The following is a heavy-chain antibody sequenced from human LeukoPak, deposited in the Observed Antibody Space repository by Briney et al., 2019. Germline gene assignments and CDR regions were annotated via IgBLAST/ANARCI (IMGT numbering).Heavy chain of an antibody. CDR2: ISGSGGST. D-gene: IGHD5-24*01. Sequence: GGSLRVSCAASGFTFSSYAMSWVRQAPGKGLEWVSAISGSGGSTYYADSVKGRFTISRDNSKNTLYLQMNSLRAEDTALYYCARDLMATIPLDYWGQGTLVTVSA. V-gene: IGHV3-23*01. J-gene: IGHJ4*02. CDR1: GFTFSSYA. CDR3: ARDLMATIPLDY.